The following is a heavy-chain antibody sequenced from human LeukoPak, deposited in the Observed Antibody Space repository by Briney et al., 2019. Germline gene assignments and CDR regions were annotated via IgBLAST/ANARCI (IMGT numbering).Heavy chain of an antibody. CDR1: RFSFSSYA. CDR2: ISSSSSYI. D-gene: IGHD3-10*01. Sequence: GGSLRLSCEVSRFSFSSYAMTWVRQAPGKGLEWVSSISSSSSYIYYADSVKGRFTISRDNAKNSLYLQMNSLRAEDTAVYYCGVVRGDGKFDYWGQGTLVTVSS. V-gene: IGHV3-21*01. J-gene: IGHJ4*02. CDR3: GVVRGDGKFDY.